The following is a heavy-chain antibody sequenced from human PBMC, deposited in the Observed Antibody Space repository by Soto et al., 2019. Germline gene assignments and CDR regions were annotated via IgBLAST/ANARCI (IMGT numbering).Heavy chain of an antibody. J-gene: IGHJ4*02. Sequence: PSETLSLTCAVYGGSFSGYYWSWIRQPPGKGLEWIGEINHSGSTNYNPSLKSRVTISVDTSKNQFSLKLSSVTAADTAVYYCARGNDFDWLQDSPGPYYFDYWGQGTLVTVSS. D-gene: IGHD3-9*01. V-gene: IGHV4-34*01. CDR1: GGSFSGYY. CDR3: ARGNDFDWLQDSPGPYYFDY. CDR2: INHSGST.